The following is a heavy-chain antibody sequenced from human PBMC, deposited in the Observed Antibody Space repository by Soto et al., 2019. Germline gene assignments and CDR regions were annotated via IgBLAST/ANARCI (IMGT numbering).Heavy chain of an antibody. V-gene: IGHV3-11*04. CDR3: ARARWYDAFDV. J-gene: IGHJ3*01. Sequence: GGSLRLSYAASGFTFSYYYMNWVRQAPGKGLEWVSSISSSSTIYYADSVKGRFTISRDNAKNSLYLQMNSLRAEDTAVYYCARARWYDAFDVWGQGTVVTVSS. D-gene: IGHD2-15*01. CDR1: GFTFSYYY. CDR2: ISSSSTI.